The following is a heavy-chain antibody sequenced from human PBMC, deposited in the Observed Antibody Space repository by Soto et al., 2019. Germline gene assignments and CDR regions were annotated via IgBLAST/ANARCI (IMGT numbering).Heavy chain of an antibody. CDR3: GLVGELQYRSGYYGMDV. D-gene: IGHD3-10*01. V-gene: IGHV4-61*01. CDR2: IYYSGST. J-gene: IGHJ6*02. Sequence: QVQLQESGPGLVKPSETLSLTCTVSGGSVSSGSYYWSWIRQPPGKGLEWIGYIYYSGSTNYNPSLKSRVTISVDTSNNQFSLKLSSVTAADTAVYYCGLVGELQYRSGYYGMDVWRQGTTVTVSS. CDR1: GGSVSSGSYY.